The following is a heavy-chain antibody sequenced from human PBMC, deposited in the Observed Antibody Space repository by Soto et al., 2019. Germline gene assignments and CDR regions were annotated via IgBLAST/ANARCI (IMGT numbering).Heavy chain of an antibody. CDR1: GFTVSNYW. J-gene: IGHJ6*02. CDR3: ARTIPNSYGVDV. V-gene: IGHV3-74*01. CDR2: VKFDGTIT. Sequence: EVQLVESGGGLVQPGGSLRVSCAASGFTVSNYWMHWVRQVPGTGLVWVSRVKFDGTITNYADSVKGRFIVSRDNARHTVDLRMYSLRAAATGVYYRARTIPNSYGVDVWGQGTTVTVPS. D-gene: IGHD3-9*01.